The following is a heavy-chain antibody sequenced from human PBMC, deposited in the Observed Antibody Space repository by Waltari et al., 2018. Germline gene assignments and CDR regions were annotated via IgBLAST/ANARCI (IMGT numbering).Heavy chain of an antibody. D-gene: IGHD6-13*01. V-gene: IGHV1-69*05. J-gene: IGHJ5*02. Sequence: QVQLVQSGAEVKKPGSSVKVSCKASGGPFSSYAISWGRQAPGQGLEWMGGIIPILGTANYAQKFQGRVTITTDESTSTAYMELSSLRSEDTAVYYCARAPEGSSWYNWFDPWGQGTLVTVSS. CDR1: GGPFSSYA. CDR3: ARAPEGSSWYNWFDP. CDR2: IIPILGTA.